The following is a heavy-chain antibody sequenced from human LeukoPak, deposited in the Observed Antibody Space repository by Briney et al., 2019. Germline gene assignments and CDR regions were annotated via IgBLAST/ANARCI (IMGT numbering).Heavy chain of an antibody. D-gene: IGHD3-10*01. CDR1: GGSFSGYY. V-gene: IGHV4-34*01. Sequence: SEXLSLTCAVYGGSFSGYYWSWIRQPPGKGLEWIGEINHSGSTNYNPSLRSRVTISVDTTKNQFSLRLSSVTAADTAVYYCARAGERITMVRGVIRKGVFDYWGQGTLVTVSS. CDR2: INHSGST. CDR3: ARAGERITMVRGVIRKGVFDY. J-gene: IGHJ4*02.